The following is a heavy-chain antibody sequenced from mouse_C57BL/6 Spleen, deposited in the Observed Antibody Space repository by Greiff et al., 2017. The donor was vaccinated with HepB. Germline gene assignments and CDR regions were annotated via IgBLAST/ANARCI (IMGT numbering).Heavy chain of an antibody. V-gene: IGHV5-9-1*02. Sequence: EVQRVESGEGLVKPGGSLKLSCAASGFTFSSYAMSWVRQTPEKRLEWVAYISSGGDYIYYADTVKGRFTISRDNARNTLYLQMSSLKSEDTAMYYCTREPGYYAMDYWGQGTSVTVSS. CDR1: GFTFSSYA. CDR2: ISSGGDYI. J-gene: IGHJ4*01. CDR3: TREPGYYAMDY.